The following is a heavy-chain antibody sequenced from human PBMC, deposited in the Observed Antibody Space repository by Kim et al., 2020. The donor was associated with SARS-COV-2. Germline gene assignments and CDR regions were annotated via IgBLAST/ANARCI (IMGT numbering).Heavy chain of an antibody. CDR2: ISSSSSYI. J-gene: IGHJ6*02. CDR3: ARDHHYDFWSGYQYYYYGMDV. Sequence: GGSLRLSCAASGFTFSSYSMNWVRQAPGKGLEWVSSISSSSSYIYYADSVKGRFTISRDNAKNSLYLQMNSLRAEDTAVYYCARDHHYDFWSGYQYYYYGMDVWGQGTTVTVSS. CDR1: GFTFSSYS. D-gene: IGHD3-3*01. V-gene: IGHV3-21*01.